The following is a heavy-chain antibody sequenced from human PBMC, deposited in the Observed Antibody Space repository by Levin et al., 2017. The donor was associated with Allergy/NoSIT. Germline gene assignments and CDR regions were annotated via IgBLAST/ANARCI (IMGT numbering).Heavy chain of an antibody. CDR1: GYTFTGYY. V-gene: IGHV1-2*04. Sequence: ASVKVSCKASGYTFTGYYMHWVRQAPGQGLEWMGWINPNSGGTNYAQKFQGWVTMTRDTSISTAYMELSRLRSDDTAVYYCARDHFDSSGYSYGMDVWGQGTTVTVSS. J-gene: IGHJ6*02. CDR3: ARDHFDSSGYSYGMDV. D-gene: IGHD3-22*01. CDR2: INPNSGGT.